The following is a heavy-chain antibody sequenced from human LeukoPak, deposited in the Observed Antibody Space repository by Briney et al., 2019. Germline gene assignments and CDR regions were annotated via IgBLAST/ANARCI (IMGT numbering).Heavy chain of an antibody. D-gene: IGHD6-13*01. J-gene: IGHJ4*02. V-gene: IGHV1-8*02. Sequence: ASVKVSCKASRYTFTGYYMHWVRRAPGQGLEWMGWMNPNSGNTGYAQKFQGRVTMTRNTSISTAYMELSSLRSEDTAVYYCARGNLYYSSSSHSDYWGQGTLVTVSS. CDR3: ARGNLYYSSSSHSDY. CDR1: RYTFTGYY. CDR2: MNPNSGNT.